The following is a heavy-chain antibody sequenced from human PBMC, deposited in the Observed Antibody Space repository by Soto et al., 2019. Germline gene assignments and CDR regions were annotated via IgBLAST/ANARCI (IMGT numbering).Heavy chain of an antibody. Sequence: GGSLRLSCAASGFTFSSYWMSWVRQAPGKGLEWVANIKQDGSEKYYVDSVKGRFTISRDNAKNSLYLQMNSLRAEDTAVYYCARDPTLGSGSYAVDYWGQGTLVTVSS. CDR1: GFTFSSYW. D-gene: IGHD3-10*01. CDR3: ARDPTLGSGSYAVDY. V-gene: IGHV3-7*01. CDR2: IKQDGSEK. J-gene: IGHJ4*02.